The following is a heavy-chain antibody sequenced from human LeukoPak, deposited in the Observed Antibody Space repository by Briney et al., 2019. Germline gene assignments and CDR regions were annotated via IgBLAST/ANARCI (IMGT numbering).Heavy chain of an antibody. D-gene: IGHD6-6*01. J-gene: IGHJ6*03. CDR3: ARDGQQLVPHYYYMDV. V-gene: IGHV1-18*01. CDR2: ISAYNFNT. CDR1: GYTFTTSV. Sequence: ASVKISCKASGYTFTTSVMHWVRQAPGQGLEWLGWISAYNFNTNYAQKVQDRVTMTIDTSTSTAYMELRSLRSDDTAVYYCARDGQQLVPHYYYMDVWGKGTTVTVSS.